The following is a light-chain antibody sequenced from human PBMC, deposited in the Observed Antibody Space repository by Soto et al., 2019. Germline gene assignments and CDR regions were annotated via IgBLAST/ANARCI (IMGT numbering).Light chain of an antibody. Sequence: QLVLTQSPSASASLGASVKLTCTLSSDYSTYAVAWRQQQPEKGPRYLMRLNSDGIHSKGDGIPDRFSGSSSGAERYLTISSLQSEDEADYYCQTWGTGIRVVFGGGTKVTVL. V-gene: IGLV4-69*01. CDR3: QTWGTGIRVV. J-gene: IGLJ2*01. CDR1: SDYSTYA. CDR2: LNSDGIH.